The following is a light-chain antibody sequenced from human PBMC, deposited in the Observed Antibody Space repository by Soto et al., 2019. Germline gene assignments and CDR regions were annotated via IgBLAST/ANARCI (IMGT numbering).Light chain of an antibody. CDR1: SANIGAAYN. CDR3: QSYDSSLSGDV. J-gene: IGLJ1*01. V-gene: IGLV1-40*01. Sequence: QSVLTQPPSVSGAPGQRVTISCTGSSANIGAAYNVDWFQQLPGTAPKPLISGNNNRPSGVPARFSGSKSGTSASLAIAGLQAEDEGDYYCQSYDSSLSGDVFGTGTKVTVL. CDR2: GNN.